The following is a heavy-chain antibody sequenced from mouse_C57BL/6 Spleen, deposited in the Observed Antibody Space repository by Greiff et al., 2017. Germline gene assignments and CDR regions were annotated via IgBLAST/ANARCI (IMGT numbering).Heavy chain of an antibody. CDR2: IYPGDGDT. D-gene: IGHD1-2*01. J-gene: IGHJ4*01. Sequence: QVQLQQSGPELVKPGASVKISCKASGFAFSSSWMNWVKQRPGKGLEWIGRIYPGDGDTKYNGKFKGKATLTADKSSSTAYMQLSIQTTEDSAFDIGANNCYGPDYCAMDDWGQGTSVTVSS. CDR1: GFAFSSSW. V-gene: IGHV1-82*01. CDR3: ANNCYGPDYCAMDD.